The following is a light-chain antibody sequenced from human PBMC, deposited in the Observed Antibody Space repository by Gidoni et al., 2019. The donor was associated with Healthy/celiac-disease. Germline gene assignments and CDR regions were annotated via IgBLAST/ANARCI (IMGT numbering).Light chain of an antibody. J-gene: IGKJ2*01. CDR2: AAS. V-gene: IGKV3-11*01. CDR3: QQRSNWSYT. Sequence: EIVLTQSPATLSLSPGERATLSCRASQSVSSYLAWYQQKPGQAPRLLIYAASNRATGIPARFSGSGSGTDFTLTISSLEPEDFAVYYCQQRSNWSYTFGQXTKLEIK. CDR1: QSVSSY.